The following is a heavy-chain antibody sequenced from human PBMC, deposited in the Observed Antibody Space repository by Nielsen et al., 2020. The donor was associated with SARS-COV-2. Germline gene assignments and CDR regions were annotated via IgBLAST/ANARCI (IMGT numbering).Heavy chain of an antibody. Sequence: GESLKISCAASGFTFSSYGMHWVRQAPGKGLEWVAVIWYDGSNKYYADSVKGRFTISRDNSKNTLYLQMNSLRAEDTAVYYCAREGILGATTGFDYWGQGTLVTVSS. D-gene: IGHD1-26*01. CDR2: IWYDGSNK. CDR1: GFTFSSYG. V-gene: IGHV3-33*01. J-gene: IGHJ4*02. CDR3: AREGILGATTGFDY.